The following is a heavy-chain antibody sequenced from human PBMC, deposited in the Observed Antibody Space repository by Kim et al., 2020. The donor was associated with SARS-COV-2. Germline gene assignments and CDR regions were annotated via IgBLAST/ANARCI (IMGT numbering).Heavy chain of an antibody. V-gene: IGHV3-15*01. CDR3: TTEGVGYCSSISCYYYYYMDV. D-gene: IGHD2-2*01. J-gene: IGHJ6*03. CDR2: IKSKTDGGTT. CDR1: GFTFSNAW. Sequence: GGSLRLSCAASGFTFSNAWMSWVRQAPGKGLEWVGRIKSKTDGGTTDYAAPVKGRFTISRDASKNTLYLQMNSLKTEDTAVYYCTTEGVGYCSSISCYYYYYMDVWGKGTPVTVSS.